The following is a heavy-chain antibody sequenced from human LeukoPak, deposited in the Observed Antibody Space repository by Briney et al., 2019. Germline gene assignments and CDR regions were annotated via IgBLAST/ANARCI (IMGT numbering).Heavy chain of an antibody. V-gene: IGHV1-18*01. CDR1: GYTFTSYG. CDR3: TRDGRFGELSDY. J-gene: IGHJ4*02. D-gene: IGHD3-10*01. CDR2: ISANNGNT. Sequence: AASVKVSCKASGYTFTSYGISWVRQAPGQGLEWMGWISANNGNTNYEQKFQGRVTMTTDTSTSTAYMELRSLRPDDTAVYYCTRDGRFGELSDYWGQGTLLTVSS.